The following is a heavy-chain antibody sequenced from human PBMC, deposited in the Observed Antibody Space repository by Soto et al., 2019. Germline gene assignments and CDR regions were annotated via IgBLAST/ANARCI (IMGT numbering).Heavy chain of an antibody. J-gene: IGHJ6*02. Sequence: QVQLVQSGAEVKKPGSSVKVSCKASGGTFSSYAISWVRQAPGQGLEWMGGIIPTFGTANYAQKFQGRVTITADESTSTAYMELSSLRSEDTAVYYCARDLTYNPGGYYYYGMDVWGQGTTVTVSS. CDR1: GGTFSSYA. CDR3: ARDLTYNPGGYYYYGMDV. CDR2: IIPTFGTA. D-gene: IGHD1-1*01. V-gene: IGHV1-69*01.